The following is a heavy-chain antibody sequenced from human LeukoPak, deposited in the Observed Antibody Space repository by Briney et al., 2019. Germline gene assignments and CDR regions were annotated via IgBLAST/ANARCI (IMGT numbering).Heavy chain of an antibody. CDR1: GGSISSSSYY. CDR3: ARDRLYATVKDY. Sequence: SETLSLTCTVSGGSISSSSYYWAWIRQPPGKELKWIGSIFYSGSTYYNPSLRGRVTISVDTSQNQFSLKLSSVTAADTAVYYCARDRLYATVKDYWGQGTLVTVSS. CDR2: IFYSGST. J-gene: IGHJ4*02. D-gene: IGHD2-8*01. V-gene: IGHV4-39*02.